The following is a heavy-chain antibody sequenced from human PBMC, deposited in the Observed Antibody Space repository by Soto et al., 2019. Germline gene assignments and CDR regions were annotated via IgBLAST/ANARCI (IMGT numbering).Heavy chain of an antibody. Sequence: QVQLVQSGAEVKKPGASVKVSCKASGYTFTGYYMHWVRQAPGQGLEWMGWINPNSGGTNYAQKFQGWVTMTRETSIITAYMELSRLRSDDTAVYYCARGGVVVAAFDWFDPWGQGTLVTVSS. J-gene: IGHJ5*02. V-gene: IGHV1-2*04. CDR2: INPNSGGT. CDR3: ARGGVVVAAFDWFDP. D-gene: IGHD2-15*01. CDR1: GYTFTGYY.